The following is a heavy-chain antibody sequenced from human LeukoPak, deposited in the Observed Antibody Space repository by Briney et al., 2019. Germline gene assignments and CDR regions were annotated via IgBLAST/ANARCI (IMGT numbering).Heavy chain of an antibody. CDR3: ARLGGLGIFDY. CDR2: IIPIFGTA. D-gene: IGHD7-27*01. J-gene: IGHJ4*02. V-gene: IGHV1-69*05. CDR1: GGTFSSYA. Sequence: SVKVSCKASGGTFSSYAISWVRQAPGQGLEWMGGIIPIFGTANYAQKSQGRVTITTDESTGTAYMELSSLRSEDTAVYYCARLGGLGIFDYWGQGTLVTVSS.